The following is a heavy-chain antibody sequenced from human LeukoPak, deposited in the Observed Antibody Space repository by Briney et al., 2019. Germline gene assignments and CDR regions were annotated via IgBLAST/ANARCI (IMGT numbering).Heavy chain of an antibody. V-gene: IGHV1-2*04. Sequence: ASVKVSCKASGGTFSSYAISWVRQAPGQGLEWMGWINPNSGGTNYAQKFQGWVTMTRDTSISTAYMELSRLRSDDTAVYYCARAGRGSYDYWGQGTLVTVSS. CDR2: INPNSGGT. CDR1: GGTFSSYA. J-gene: IGHJ4*02. CDR3: ARAGRGSYDY. D-gene: IGHD3-16*01.